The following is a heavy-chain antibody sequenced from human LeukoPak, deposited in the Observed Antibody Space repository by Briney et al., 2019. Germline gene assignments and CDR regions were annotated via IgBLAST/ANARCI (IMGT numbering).Heavy chain of an antibody. J-gene: IGHJ3*02. V-gene: IGHV3-30-3*01. CDR2: ISYDGSNK. CDR3: ARDPKCSSTSCYNDAFDI. CDR1: GFTFSSYA. Sequence: PGGSLRLSCAASGFTFSSYAMHWVRQAPGKGLEWVAVISYDGSNKYYADSVKDRFTISRDNAKNSLYLQMNSLRAEDTAVYYCARDPKCSSTSCYNDAFDIWGQGTMVTVSS. D-gene: IGHD2-2*02.